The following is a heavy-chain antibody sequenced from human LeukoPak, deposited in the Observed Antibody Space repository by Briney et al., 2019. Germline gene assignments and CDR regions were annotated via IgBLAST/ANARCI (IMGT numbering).Heavy chain of an antibody. V-gene: IGHV4-59*01. CDR1: GGSISSYY. CDR3: ATLAGYYDSSGYYGAFDP. Sequence: SETPSLTRTVSGGSISSYYWSWIRQPPGKGLEWIGYIYYSGSTNYNPSLKSRVTISVDTSKNQFSLKLSSVTAADTAVYYCATLAGYYDSSGYYGAFDPWGQGTLVTVSS. D-gene: IGHD3-22*01. CDR2: IYYSGST. J-gene: IGHJ5*02.